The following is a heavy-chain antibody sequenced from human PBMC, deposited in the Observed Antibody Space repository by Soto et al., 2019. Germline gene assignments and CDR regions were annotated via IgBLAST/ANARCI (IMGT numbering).Heavy chain of an antibody. Sequence: PSETLSLTCAVYGGSFSGYYWSWIRQPPGKGLEWIGEINHSGSTNYNPSLKSRVTISVDTSKNQFSLKLSSVTAADTAVYYCARGGMIVVVTLAYFDYWGQGTLVTVSS. J-gene: IGHJ4*02. CDR3: ARGGMIVVVTLAYFDY. CDR1: GGSFSGYY. V-gene: IGHV4-34*01. D-gene: IGHD3-22*01. CDR2: INHSGST.